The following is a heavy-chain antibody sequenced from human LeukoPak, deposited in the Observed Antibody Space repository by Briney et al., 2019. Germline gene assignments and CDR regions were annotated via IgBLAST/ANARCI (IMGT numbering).Heavy chain of an antibody. CDR1: GFTFSSYA. J-gene: IGHJ4*02. CDR3: ARPYYDIWSAYVY. Sequence: GGSLRVSCAASGFTFSSYAMHWVRQAPGKGLEYVSAISNGGGSTHYANSVKGRFTISRDNSKNTLYLQMGSLRAEDMAVYYCARPYYDIWSAYVYWGQGTLVTVSS. CDR2: ISNGGGST. V-gene: IGHV3-64*01. D-gene: IGHD3-3*01.